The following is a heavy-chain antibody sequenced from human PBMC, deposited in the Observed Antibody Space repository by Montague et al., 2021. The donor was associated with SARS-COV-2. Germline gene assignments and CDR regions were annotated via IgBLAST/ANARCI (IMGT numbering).Heavy chain of an antibody. D-gene: IGHD6-19*01. V-gene: IGHV3-74*01. CDR1: GFIFSNYW. Sequence: SLRLSCAASGFIFSNYWMHWVCQAPGKGLVWVSRINIDGSGTTYADSVKGRFTISRDNAKNTLYLQTNSLRAEDTAVYYCASWISGVAGTDYWGQGTLVTVSS. CDR2: INIDGSGT. CDR3: ASWISGVAGTDY. J-gene: IGHJ4*02.